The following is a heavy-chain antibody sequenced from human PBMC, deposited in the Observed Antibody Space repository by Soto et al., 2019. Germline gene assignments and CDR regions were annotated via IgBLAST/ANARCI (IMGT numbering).Heavy chain of an antibody. Sequence: EVQLVESGGGLVQPGGSLRLSCAASGFTFSSYAMHWVRHPREGGQYDVSTSSSNGSSTYYTSSVKGRFTISRDNSKNTLYLQMGSLRAEDMAVYYCARDGRFKQKFYYYYYYMDVWGKGTTVTVSS. CDR1: GFTFSSYA. CDR3: ARDGRFKQKFYYYYYYMDV. CDR2: SSSNGSST. J-gene: IGHJ6*03. V-gene: IGHV3-64*01.